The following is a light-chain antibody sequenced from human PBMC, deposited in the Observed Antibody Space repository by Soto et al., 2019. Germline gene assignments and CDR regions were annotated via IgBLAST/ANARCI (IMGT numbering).Light chain of an antibody. CDR2: EVN. CDR1: SNDVGGYNY. V-gene: IGLV2-14*01. CDR3: SSYTSSGTV. J-gene: IGLJ3*02. Sequence: QSALTQPASVSGSPGQSITISCTGTSNDVGGYNYVSWYQQHPGKAPKLIIFEVNRRPSGVSNRFSGSKSGNTASLTISGLQAEDEADYYCSSYTSSGTVFGGGTKLTVL.